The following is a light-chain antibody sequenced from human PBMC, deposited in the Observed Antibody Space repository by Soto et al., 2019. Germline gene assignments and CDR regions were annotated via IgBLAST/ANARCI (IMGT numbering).Light chain of an antibody. J-gene: IGLJ2*01. CDR3: CSYAGSSTFV. CDR2: AVS. V-gene: IGLV2-23*02. CDR1: SSDVGSYNL. Sequence: QSALTQPASVSGSPGQSITISCTGTSSDVGSYNLVSWYPQHPGKAPKLMIYAVSKRPSGVSNRFSGSKSGNTASLTISGLQAEDEADYYCCSYAGSSTFVFGGGTQLTVL.